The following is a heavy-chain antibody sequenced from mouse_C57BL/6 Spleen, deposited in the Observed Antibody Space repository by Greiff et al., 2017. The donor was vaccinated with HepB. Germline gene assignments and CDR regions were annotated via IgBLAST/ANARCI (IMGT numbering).Heavy chain of an antibody. CDR2: IHPNSGST. Sequence: QVQLQQPGAELVKPGASVKLSCKASGYTFTSYWMHWVKQRPGQGLEWIGMIHPNSGSTNYNEKFKSKATLTVDKSSSTAYMQLSSLTSEDSAVYYCARSGYYGSSYVSYYFDYWGQGTTLTVSS. CDR3: ARSGYYGSSYVSYYFDY. CDR1: GYTFTSYW. D-gene: IGHD1-1*01. J-gene: IGHJ2*01. V-gene: IGHV1-64*01.